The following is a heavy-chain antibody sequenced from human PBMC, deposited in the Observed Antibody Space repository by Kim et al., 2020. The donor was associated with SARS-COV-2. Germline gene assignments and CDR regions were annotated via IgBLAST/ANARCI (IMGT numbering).Heavy chain of an antibody. CDR2: MNPNSGNT. CDR3: ARGYDILTGYPEVGDY. V-gene: IGHV1-8*01. CDR1: GYTFTSYD. Sequence: ASVKVSCKASGYTFTSYDINWVRQATGQGLEWMGWMNPNSGNTGYAQKFQGRVTMTRNTSISTAYMELSSLRSEDTAVYYCARGYDILTGYPEVGDYWGQGTLVTVSS. J-gene: IGHJ4*02. D-gene: IGHD3-9*01.